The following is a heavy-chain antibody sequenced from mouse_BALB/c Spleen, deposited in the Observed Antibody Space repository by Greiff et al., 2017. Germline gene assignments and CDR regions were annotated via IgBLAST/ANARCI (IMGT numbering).Heavy chain of an antibody. CDR3: ATYGSSPYFDY. CDR1: GYTFTSYT. D-gene: IGHD1-1*01. J-gene: IGHJ2*01. Sequence: QVQLKESGAELARPGASVKMSCKASGYTFTSYTMHWVKQRPGQGLEWIGYINPSSGYTNYNQKFKDKATLTADKSSSTAYMQLSSLTSEDSAVYYCATYGSSPYFDYWGQGTTLTVAS. V-gene: IGHV1-4*01. CDR2: INPSSGYT.